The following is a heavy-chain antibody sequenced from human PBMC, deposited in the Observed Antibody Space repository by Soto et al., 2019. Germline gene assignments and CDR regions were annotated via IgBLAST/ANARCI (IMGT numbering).Heavy chain of an antibody. CDR1: SGSISSGGYY. J-gene: IGHJ4*02. V-gene: IGHV4-31*03. CDR3: SGSSCWHFDS. CDR2: IYYSGST. Sequence: QVQLQESGPGLVKPSQTLSLTCTVSSGSISSGGYYWSWIRQHPGKGLEWIGYIYYSGSTYYNPSLKSRVTISLDTSKNQLSLKLSSVTAADTARYYFSGSSCWHFDSWGQGSLATVSS. D-gene: IGHD6-19*01.